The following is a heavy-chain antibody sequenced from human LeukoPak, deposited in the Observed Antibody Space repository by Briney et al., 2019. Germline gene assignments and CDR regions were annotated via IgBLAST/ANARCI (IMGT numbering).Heavy chain of an antibody. CDR2: INPNSGGT. J-gene: IGHJ4*02. D-gene: IGHD3-10*01. CDR3: AREVTMVRGVIIMTYFDY. Sequence: ASVKVSCKASGYTFTGYYMHWVRQAPGQGLEWMGWINPNSGGTNYAQKFQGRVTMTRDTSISTAYMELRSLRSDDTAVYYCAREVTMVRGVIIMTYFDYWGQGTLVTVSS. CDR1: GYTFTGYY. V-gene: IGHV1-2*02.